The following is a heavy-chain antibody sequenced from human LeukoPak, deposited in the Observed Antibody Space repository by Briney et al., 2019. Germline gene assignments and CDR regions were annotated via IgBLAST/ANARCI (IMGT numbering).Heavy chain of an antibody. V-gene: IGHV4-59*11. CDR1: AGSISSHY. CDR3: ARGSGWYYY. D-gene: IGHD6-19*01. J-gene: IGHJ4*02. CDR2: IYYSGNT. Sequence: SETLSLTCTVSAGSISSHYWSWVRQPPGKGLEWIGYIYYSGNTNYNPSLKSRVTISVDTSKNQFSLNLTSVTAADTAVYYCARGSGWYYYWGQGTLVTVSS.